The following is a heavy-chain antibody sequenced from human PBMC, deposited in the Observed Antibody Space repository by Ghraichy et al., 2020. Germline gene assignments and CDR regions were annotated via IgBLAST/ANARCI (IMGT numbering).Heavy chain of an antibody. D-gene: IGHD3-16*02. CDR3: ARVRYDYVWGSYRPRDYYYYGMDV. CDR2: ISSSSSYI. J-gene: IGHJ6*04. Sequence: GGSLRLSCAASGFTFSSYSMNWVRQAPGKGLEWVSSISSSSSYIYYADSVKGRFTISRDNAKNSLYPQMNSLRAEDTAVYYCARVRYDYVWGSYRPRDYYYYGMDVWGKGTTVTVSS. V-gene: IGHV3-21*01. CDR1: GFTFSSYS.